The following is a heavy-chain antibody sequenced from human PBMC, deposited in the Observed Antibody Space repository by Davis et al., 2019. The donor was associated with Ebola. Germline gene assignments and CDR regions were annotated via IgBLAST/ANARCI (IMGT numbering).Heavy chain of an antibody. V-gene: IGHV1-46*01. CDR3: ARVHMYSSGWDY. J-gene: IGHJ4*02. D-gene: IGHD6-19*01. CDR1: GYPFFTHG. Sequence: AASVKVSCKASGYPFFTHGIGWVRQAPGQGLEWMGMINPNDGRTIYAQKFQGRVTVTRDTSTSTVYMELSSLRSEDTAVYYCARVHMYSSGWDYWGQGTLVTVSS. CDR2: INPNDGRT.